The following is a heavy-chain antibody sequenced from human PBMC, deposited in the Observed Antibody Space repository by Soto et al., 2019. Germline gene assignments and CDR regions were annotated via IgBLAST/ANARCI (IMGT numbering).Heavy chain of an antibody. CDR3: ARDVDRTSHLNWFDP. V-gene: IGHV3-33*01. D-gene: IGHD5-12*01. CDR2: IWYDGTTK. CDR1: GFSLSGYG. Sequence: GGSLRLSCEVSGFSLSGYGMHWVRQAPGKGLEWVAVIWYDGTTKNYADSVKGRFTISRDSSKNTVYLQMDSLKVEDTAVYYLARDVDRTSHLNWFDPWGQGVMVTVSS. J-gene: IGHJ5*02.